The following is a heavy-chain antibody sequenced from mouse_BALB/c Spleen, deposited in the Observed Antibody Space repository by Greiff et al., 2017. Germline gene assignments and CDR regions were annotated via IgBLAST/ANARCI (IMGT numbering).Heavy chain of an antibody. Sequence: EVKVVESGGGLVKPGGSLKLSCAASGFAFSSYDMSWVRQTPEKRLEWVAYISSGGGSTYYPDTVKGRFTISRDNAKNTLYLQMSSLKSEDTAMYYCARQTITTVVADYFDYWGQGTTLTVSS. CDR1: GFAFSSYD. CDR2: ISSGGGST. V-gene: IGHV5-12-1*01. D-gene: IGHD1-1*01. J-gene: IGHJ2*01. CDR3: ARQTITTVVADYFDY.